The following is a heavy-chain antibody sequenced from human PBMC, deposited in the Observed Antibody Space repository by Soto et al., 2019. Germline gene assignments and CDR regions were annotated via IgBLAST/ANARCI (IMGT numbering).Heavy chain of an antibody. D-gene: IGHD1-26*01. V-gene: IGHV4-59*01. J-gene: IGHJ4*02. CDR3: ARGEGPGFDY. CDR2: IYYSGST. CDR1: GGSISSYY. Sequence: QVQLQESGPGLVKPSETLSLTCTVSGGSISSYYWSWIRQPPGKGLEWIGYIYYSGSTNYNTSLKSRVTISVDTSKNQFSLKLSSVTAADTAVYYCARGEGPGFDYWGQGTLVTVSS.